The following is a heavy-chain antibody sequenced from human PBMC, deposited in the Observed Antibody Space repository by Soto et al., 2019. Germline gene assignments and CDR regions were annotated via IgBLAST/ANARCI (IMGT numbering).Heavy chain of an antibody. CDR3: ARLNPIAAAFDY. CDR1: GFTFSSYA. D-gene: IGHD6-13*01. CDR2: ISSNGGST. J-gene: IGHJ4*02. Sequence: EVQLVESGGGLVQPGGSLRLSCPASGFTFSSYAMHWVRQAPGKGLEYVSAISSNGGSTHYANSVKGRFTISRDNSKNTLYLQMGSLRAEDMAVYYCARLNPIAAAFDYWGQGTLVTVSS. V-gene: IGHV3-64*01.